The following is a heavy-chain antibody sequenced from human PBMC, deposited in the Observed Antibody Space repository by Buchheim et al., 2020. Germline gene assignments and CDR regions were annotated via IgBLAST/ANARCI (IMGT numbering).Heavy chain of an antibody. V-gene: IGHV4-34*01. CDR2: INHSGST. J-gene: IGHJ5*02. D-gene: IGHD3-3*01. CDR1: GGSFSGYY. CDR3: ARAFFGVVRGWFDP. Sequence: QVQLQQWGAGLLKPSETLSLTCAVYGGSFSGYYWSWIRQPPGKGVEWFGEINHSGSTNYNPSLKSRVTISVDTSKNQFSLKLSSVTAADTAVYYCARAFFGVVRGWFDPWGQGTL.